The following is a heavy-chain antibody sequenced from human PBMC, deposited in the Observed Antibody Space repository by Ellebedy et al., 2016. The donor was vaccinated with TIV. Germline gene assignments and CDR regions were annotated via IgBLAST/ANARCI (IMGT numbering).Heavy chain of an antibody. CDR1: GFTFSDYA. CDR3: AREGVIVGASGFDH. Sequence: GESLKISCAASGFTFSDYAMNWVRQAPGKGLEWVSAISRYDGANTYFAHSVKGRFTISRDNSENTLYLHMNSLRVDDTAVYYCAREGVIVGASGFDHWGQGAQVTVSS. V-gene: IGHV3-23*01. J-gene: IGHJ5*02. CDR2: ISRYDGANT. D-gene: IGHD3-22*01.